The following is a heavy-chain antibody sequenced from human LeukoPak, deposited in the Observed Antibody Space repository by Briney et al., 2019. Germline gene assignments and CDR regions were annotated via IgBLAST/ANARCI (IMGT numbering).Heavy chain of an antibody. J-gene: IGHJ4*02. CDR1: GFSFSSYS. Sequence: GGSLRLSCAASGFSFSSYSMNWVRQAPGKGLEWVANINQNGGEKYYVDSVKGRFTISRDNGKNSLYLQMNSLRAEDTAVYYCARYRHLGYWGQGTLVTVSS. V-gene: IGHV3-7*01. CDR2: INQNGGEK. CDR3: ARYRHLGY.